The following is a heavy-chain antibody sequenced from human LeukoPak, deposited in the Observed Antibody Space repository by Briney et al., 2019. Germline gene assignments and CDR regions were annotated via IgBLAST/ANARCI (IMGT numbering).Heavy chain of an antibody. J-gene: IGHJ4*02. D-gene: IGHD6-6*01. CDR1: GFTFSSYN. CDR3: ARDNEVARLSY. Sequence: GGSLRLSCVASGFTFSSYNMNWVRQAPGKGLEWVSYISSSSTTIYYADSVKGRFTISRDNAKNSLYLQMNSLGDEDTAVYYCARDNEVARLSYWGQGTLVTVSS. CDR2: ISSSSTTI. V-gene: IGHV3-48*02.